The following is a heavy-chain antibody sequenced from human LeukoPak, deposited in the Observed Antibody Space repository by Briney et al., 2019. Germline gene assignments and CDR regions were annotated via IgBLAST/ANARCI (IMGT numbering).Heavy chain of an antibody. J-gene: IGHJ3*02. CDR3: AGVAGAVTWANAFET. CDR1: GGSISSSNYY. Sequence: SETLSLTCTVSGGSISSSNYYWGWIRQSPRKGLEWIGSNYSSGSTYYNPSLKSRVTISVDTSKNQFSLKVRSVTASDTAVYYGAGVAGAVTWANAFETWGQGKMGT. D-gene: IGHD6-19*01. CDR2: NYSSGST. V-gene: IGHV4-39*01.